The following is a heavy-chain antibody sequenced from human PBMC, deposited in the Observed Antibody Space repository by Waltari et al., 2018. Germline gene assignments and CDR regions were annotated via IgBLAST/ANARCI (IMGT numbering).Heavy chain of an antibody. CDR1: GGSFSGYY. Sequence: QVQLQQWGAGLLKPSETLSLTCAVYGGSFSGYYWSWIRQPPGKGLEWIGEINHSGRTNHNPALKSRVTKSVDTSKNQFSLKLSSVTAADTAVYYCAREGAEYDFWSGYYRRVSIGWFDPWGQGTLVTVSS. CDR3: AREGAEYDFWSGYYRRVSIGWFDP. D-gene: IGHD3-3*01. J-gene: IGHJ5*02. CDR2: INHSGRT. V-gene: IGHV4-34*01.